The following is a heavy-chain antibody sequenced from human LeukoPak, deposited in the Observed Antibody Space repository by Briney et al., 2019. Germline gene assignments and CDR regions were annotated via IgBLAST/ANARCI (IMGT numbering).Heavy chain of an antibody. J-gene: IGHJ4*02. D-gene: IGHD1-26*01. CDR2: INPSGGST. V-gene: IGHV1-46*01. CDR3: ARESGSYDDHTPGLYYFDY. Sequence: ASVKVSCKASGYTFTSYYMHWVRQAPGQGLEWMGIINPSGGSTSYAQKFQGRVTMTRDMSTSTVYMELSSLRSEDTAVYYCARESGSYDDHTPGLYYFDYWGQGTLVTVSS. CDR1: GYTFTSYY.